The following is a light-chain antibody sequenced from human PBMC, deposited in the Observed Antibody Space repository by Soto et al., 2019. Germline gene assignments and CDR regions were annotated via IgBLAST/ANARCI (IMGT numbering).Light chain of an antibody. CDR2: STS. J-gene: IGKJ2*01. Sequence: EIVLTQSPGTLSLSPGERATLSCRASQSVSSTYLAWYQQKPGQAPRLLIYSTSSRATGIPDRFSGSGSGTDFTLPISRLEPAEFAMDYCQQYCGSPPGPRYTFRQGTKLEIK. CDR1: QSVSSTY. V-gene: IGKV3-20*01. CDR3: QQYCGSPPGPRYT.